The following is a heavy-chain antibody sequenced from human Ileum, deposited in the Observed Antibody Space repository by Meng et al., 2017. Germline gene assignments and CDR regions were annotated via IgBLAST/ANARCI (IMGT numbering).Heavy chain of an antibody. V-gene: IGHV4-61*05. CDR3: ARVSYNKGSPKFDS. CDR1: GGSVSTSDYQ. CDR2: VGT. J-gene: IGHJ4*02. Sequence: QVQLQESGPGLVRPSETLSLICTVSGGSVSTSDYQWGWIRQPPGKGLEWIGYVGTNYNPSLKSRVTISVDKSKNEFSLKLSSVTAADTALYYCARVSYNKGSPKFDSWGQGTLVTVSS. D-gene: IGHD1-14*01.